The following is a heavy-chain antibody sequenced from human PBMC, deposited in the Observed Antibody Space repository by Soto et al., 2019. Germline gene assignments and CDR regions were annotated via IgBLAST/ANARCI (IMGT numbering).Heavy chain of an antibody. J-gene: IGHJ5*02. CDR1: GGSISSYY. Sequence: PSETLSLTCTVSGGSISSYYWSWIRQPPGKGLEWIGYIYYSGSTNYNPSLKSRVTISVDTSKNQFSLKLSSVTAADTAVYYCARFAGYCISTSCYEWFDPWGQGTLVTVS. CDR2: IYYSGST. CDR3: ARFAGYCISTSCYEWFDP. D-gene: IGHD2-2*01. V-gene: IGHV4-59*01.